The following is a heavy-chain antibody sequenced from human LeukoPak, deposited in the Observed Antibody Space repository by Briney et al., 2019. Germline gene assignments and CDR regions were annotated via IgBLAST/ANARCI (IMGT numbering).Heavy chain of an antibody. V-gene: IGHV4-4*02. J-gene: IGHJ3*02. D-gene: IGHD2-2*01. CDR1: GGPISRSNW. CDR3: ARHTNWDI. CDR2: IYHTGSTDYTPSGTT. Sequence: SETLSLPCTISGGPISRSNWRSSVRHPPGKGLELIGEIYHTGSTDYTPSGTTNYNPALKSRVTISIDGSKNQFSLKLTSVAAADTAVYYCARHTNWDIWGQGTMVTVSS.